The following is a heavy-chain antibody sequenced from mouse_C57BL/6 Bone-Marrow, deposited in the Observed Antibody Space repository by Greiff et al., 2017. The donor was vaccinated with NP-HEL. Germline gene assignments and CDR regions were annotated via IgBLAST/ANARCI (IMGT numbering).Heavy chain of an antibody. V-gene: IGHV1-19*01. J-gene: IGHJ2*01. CDR1: GYTFTDYY. Sequence: EVQLQQSGPVLVKPGASVKMSCKASGYTFTDYYMNWVKQSHGKSLEWIGVINPYNGGTSYNQKFKGKATLTVDKSSSTAYMELNSLTSEDSAVYYCARGGFYGSSYGNWGQGTTLTVSS. CDR2: INPYNGGT. CDR3: ARGGFYGSSYGN. D-gene: IGHD1-1*01.